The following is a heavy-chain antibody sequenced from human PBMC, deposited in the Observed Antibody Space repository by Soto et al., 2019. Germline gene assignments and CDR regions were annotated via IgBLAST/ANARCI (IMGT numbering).Heavy chain of an antibody. Sequence: QVHLAESGGGVVQPGSSLRLSCAASGFTFGSYGMHWVRRAPGKGLEWVAVIWDDGSNKYYADSVKGRFTISRDNSKNTLFLQMNSLRGEDTAVYYCARAVYGDYESYYGMDVWGQGTTVTVSS. J-gene: IGHJ6*02. D-gene: IGHD4-17*01. CDR3: ARAVYGDYESYYGMDV. CDR2: IWDDGSNK. V-gene: IGHV3-33*01. CDR1: GFTFGSYG.